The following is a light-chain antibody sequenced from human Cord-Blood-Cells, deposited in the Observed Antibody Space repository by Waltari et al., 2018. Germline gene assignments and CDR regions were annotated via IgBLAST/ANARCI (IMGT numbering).Light chain of an antibody. Sequence: QSALTQPASVSGSPGQSITISCTGTSSDVGGYNYVSWYQQHPGKAPKHMIYDVSKRPSGVSTRFSGSKSGNTASLTISGLQAEDEADYYCSSYTSISTVVFGGGTKLTVL. J-gene: IGLJ2*01. CDR2: DVS. CDR3: SSYTSISTVV. CDR1: SSDVGGYNY. V-gene: IGLV2-14*01.